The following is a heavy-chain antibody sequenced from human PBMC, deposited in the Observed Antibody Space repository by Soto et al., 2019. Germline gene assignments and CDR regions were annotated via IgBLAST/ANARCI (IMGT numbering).Heavy chain of an antibody. J-gene: IGHJ4*02. Sequence: VKVSCKASGYTITHYAIHWVRQAPGQRLEWMGWINVGNGNTKYSQKFQGRVTFTGDTSASTAYMELSSLRSEDTAVYYCAREVGYGDYADWGQGTLVTVSS. CDR2: INVGNGNT. D-gene: IGHD4-17*01. CDR1: GYTITHYA. CDR3: AREVGYGDYAD. V-gene: IGHV1-3*01.